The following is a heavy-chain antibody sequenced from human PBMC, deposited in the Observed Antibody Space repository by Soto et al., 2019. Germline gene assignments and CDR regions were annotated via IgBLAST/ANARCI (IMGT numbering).Heavy chain of an antibody. CDR3: ARDLNRQGYDFWSGYSRGGFDS. Sequence: QVQLVQSGAEVKKPGASVKVSCKASGYTFTGYYMHWVRQAPGQGLEWMGWINPNSGGTNYAQKFQVWVTMTRDTSISTAYMELSRLRSDDTAVYYCARDLNRQGYDFWSGYSRGGFDSWGQGTLVTVSS. D-gene: IGHD3-3*01. CDR1: GYTFTGYY. CDR2: INPNSGGT. J-gene: IGHJ4*02. V-gene: IGHV1-2*04.